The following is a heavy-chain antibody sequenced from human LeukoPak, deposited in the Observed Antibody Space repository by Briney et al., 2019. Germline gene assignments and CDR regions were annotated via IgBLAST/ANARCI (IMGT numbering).Heavy chain of an antibody. D-gene: IGHD1-26*01. CDR3: ARDYGRYNWFDP. CDR1: GGSISSRTYY. V-gene: IGHV4-39*07. CDR2: IYYSGST. J-gene: IGHJ5*02. Sequence: SETLSLTCTVSGGSISSRTYYWGWNRQPPGKGLEWIGSIYYSGSTYYNPSLKSRVTISVDTSKNQFSLKLSSVTAADTAMYYCARDYGRYNWFDPWGQGTLVTVSS.